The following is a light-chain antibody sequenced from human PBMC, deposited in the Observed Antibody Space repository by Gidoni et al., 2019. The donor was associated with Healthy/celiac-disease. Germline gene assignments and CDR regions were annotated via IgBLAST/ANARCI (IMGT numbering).Light chain of an antibody. J-gene: IGKJ2*01. V-gene: IGKV1-8*01. CDR1: QGISSY. CDR2: AAS. Sequence: AIRMPPSPSSFSASTGDRVTITCRASQGISSYLAWYQQKPGKAPKLLIYAASTLQSGVPSRFSGSGSGTDFTLTISCLQSEDFATYYCQQYYSYPHTFGQGTKLEIK. CDR3: QQYYSYPHT.